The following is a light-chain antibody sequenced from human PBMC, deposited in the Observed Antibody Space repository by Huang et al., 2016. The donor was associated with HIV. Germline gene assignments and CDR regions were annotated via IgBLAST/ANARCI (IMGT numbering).Light chain of an antibody. V-gene: IGKV2-28*01. CDR3: MQSLQTPYT. CDR2: LGS. CDR1: QSLLHSNGYNY. J-gene: IGKJ2*01. Sequence: DIVMTQSPLSLPVTPGEPASISCRSGQSLLHSNGYNYLDWYLRKPGQSPQLLIYLGSNRTSGVPDRFSGRGSGTDFTLTISRVGAEDVGVYYCMQSLQTPYTFGQGTQLEIK.